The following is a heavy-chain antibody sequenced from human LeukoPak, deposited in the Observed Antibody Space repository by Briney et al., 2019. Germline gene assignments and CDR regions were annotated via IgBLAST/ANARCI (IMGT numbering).Heavy chain of an antibody. CDR3: ARDAGSYGLNWFDP. Sequence: PSQTLSLTCTVSVGSISSGSYYGSWIRQPAGEGREWIGRIFTSGSTNYNPSLKSRVTISVDTSKNQFSLKLSSVTAADTAVYYCARDAGSYGLNWFDPWGQGTLVTVSS. CDR2: IFTSGST. D-gene: IGHD3-10*01. J-gene: IGHJ5*02. CDR1: VGSISSGSYY. V-gene: IGHV4-61*02.